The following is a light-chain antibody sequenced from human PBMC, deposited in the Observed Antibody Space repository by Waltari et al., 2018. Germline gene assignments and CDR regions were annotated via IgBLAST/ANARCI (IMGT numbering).Light chain of an antibody. CDR2: GAS. J-gene: IGKJ1*01. V-gene: IGKV3-15*01. CDR3: QQYYNWLWT. Sequence: EIVMTQSPATLSLSLGERATLSGRASQSVSSALAWYQQRPGQAPRLLIYGASTRATGVPARFSGSGSGTEFTLTISSLQSEDFAIYYCQQYYNWLWTFGQGTKVEIK. CDR1: QSVSSA.